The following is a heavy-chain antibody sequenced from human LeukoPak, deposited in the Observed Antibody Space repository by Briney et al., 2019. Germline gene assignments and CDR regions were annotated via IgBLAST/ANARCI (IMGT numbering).Heavy chain of an antibody. J-gene: IGHJ4*02. CDR2: IIPIFGTA. V-gene: IGHV1-69*01. CDR3: ARGWMDYGSGSYSGDY. D-gene: IGHD3-10*01. CDR1: GGTFSSYA. Sequence: GSSVKVSCKASGGTFSSYAISWVRQAPGQGLEWMGGIIPIFGTANYAQKFQGRVTITADESTSTAYMELSSLRSEDTAVYYRARGWMDYGSGSYSGDYWGQGTLVTVSS.